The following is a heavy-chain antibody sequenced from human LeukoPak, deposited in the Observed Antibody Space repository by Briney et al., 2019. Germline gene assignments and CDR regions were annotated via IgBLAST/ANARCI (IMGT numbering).Heavy chain of an antibody. CDR2: INSDGTST. CDR3: ARATLDIVGATRTFDY. Sequence: PGGFLRLSCAASGFTFSSYWMHWVRQAPGEGLVCVSRINSDGTSTTYADSVKGRFTISRDNARNTLYMQMNSLRAEDTAVYYCARATLDIVGATRTFDYWGQGTLVTVSS. CDR1: GFTFSSYW. J-gene: IGHJ4*02. D-gene: IGHD2-2*03. V-gene: IGHV3-74*01.